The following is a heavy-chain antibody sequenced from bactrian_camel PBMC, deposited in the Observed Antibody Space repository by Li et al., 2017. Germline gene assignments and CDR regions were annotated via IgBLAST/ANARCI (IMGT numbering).Heavy chain of an antibody. V-gene: IGHV3S6*01. CDR1: GYDISSYC. Sequence: VQLVESGGGSVQAGGSLRLSCVASGYDISSYCMGWFRQAPGKEREGVAAIYSRGHDTYYADSVKGRFTISQDNAKNTLYLQMNSLKPEDTAMYYCAATDDIMMGWVYGEYNYWDQGTQVTVS. D-gene: IGHD5*01. CDR2: IYSRGHDT. J-gene: IGHJ4*01. CDR3: AATDDIMMGWVYGEYNY.